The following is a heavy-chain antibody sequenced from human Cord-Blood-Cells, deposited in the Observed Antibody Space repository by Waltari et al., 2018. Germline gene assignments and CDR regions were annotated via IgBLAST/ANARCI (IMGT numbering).Heavy chain of an antibody. V-gene: IGHV3-7*01. CDR3: ARDYSQLGDAFDI. CDR1: GFTFSAHW. Sequence: EVQLVESGGGLVQPVGSLRLPCSASGFTFSAHWLTRFGQAPGKGLEWVANIKQDGSEKYYVDSVKGRFTISRDNAKNSLYLQMNSLRAEDTAVYYCARDYSQLGDAFDIWGQGTMVTVSS. CDR2: IKQDGSEK. J-gene: IGHJ3*02. D-gene: IGHD6-13*01.